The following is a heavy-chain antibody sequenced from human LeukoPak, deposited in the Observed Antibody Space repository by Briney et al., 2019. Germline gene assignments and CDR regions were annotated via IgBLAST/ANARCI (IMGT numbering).Heavy chain of an antibody. D-gene: IGHD3-22*01. CDR2: IYYSGST. CDR1: GGSISSSSYY. J-gene: IGHJ4*02. Sequence: PSETLSLTCTVSGGSISSSSYYWGWIRQPPGKGLEWIGSIYYSGSTYYNPSLKSRVTISVDTSKNQFSLKLSSVTAAGTAVYYCARATSDSSGYYPYYFDYWGQGTLVTVSS. CDR3: ARATSDSSGYYPYYFDY. V-gene: IGHV4-39*07.